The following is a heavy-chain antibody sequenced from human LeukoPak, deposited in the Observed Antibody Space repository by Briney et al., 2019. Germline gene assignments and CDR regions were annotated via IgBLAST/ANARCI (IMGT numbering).Heavy chain of an antibody. CDR1: GFTFSSYG. V-gene: IGHV3-30*02. D-gene: IGHD3-22*01. CDR3: AKDRHKLYYDSSGYRLDY. CDR2: IRYDGSNK. J-gene: IGHJ4*02. Sequence: PGGSLRLSCAASGFTFSSYGMHWVRQAPGKGLEWVAFIRYDGSNKYYADSVKGRFNISRDNSKNTLYLQMNSLRAEDTAVYYCAKDRHKLYYDSSGYRLDYWGQGTLVTVSS.